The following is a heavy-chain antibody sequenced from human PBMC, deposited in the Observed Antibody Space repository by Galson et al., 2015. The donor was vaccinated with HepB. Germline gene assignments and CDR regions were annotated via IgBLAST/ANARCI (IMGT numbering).Heavy chain of an antibody. V-gene: IGHV1-69*04. J-gene: IGHJ4*02. CDR1: GGTFSKFA. Sequence: SVKVSCKAPGGTFSKFAISWVRQAPGQGLEWMGRTVPMLGVANYPQKFQGRVTITADRSTNTAYMDLSSLRSEDTAVYYCAGETMGATHFDHWGQGTLVTVSS. D-gene: IGHD4/OR15-4a*01. CDR2: TVPMLGVA. CDR3: AGETMGATHFDH.